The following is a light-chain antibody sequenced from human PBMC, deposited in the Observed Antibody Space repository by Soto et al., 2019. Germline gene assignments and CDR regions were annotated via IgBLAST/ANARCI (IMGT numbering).Light chain of an antibody. V-gene: IGLV2-14*01. J-gene: IGLJ1*01. CDR3: SSYTSSSTYV. CDR1: SSDVGGYNY. CDR2: EVS. Sequence: SGLTQPASVSGSPGRSITISCTGTSSDVGGYNYVSWYQQHPGKAPKLMIYEVSNRPSGVSNRFSGSKSGNTASLTISGLQAEDEADYYCSSYTSSSTYVFGTGTKVTVL.